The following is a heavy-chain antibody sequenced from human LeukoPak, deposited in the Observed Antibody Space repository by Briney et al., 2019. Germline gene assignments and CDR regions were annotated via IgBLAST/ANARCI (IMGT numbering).Heavy chain of an antibody. V-gene: IGHV1-18*01. D-gene: IGHD1-14*01. Sequence: ASVKVSCKVSGYTFTSYGISWVRQAPGQGLEWMGWISAYNGNTNYAQKLQGRVTMTTDTSTSTAYMELRSLRSDDTAVYYCARDNNRHRPGHIDYWGQGTLVTVSS. CDR3: ARDNNRHRPGHIDY. CDR1: GYTFTSYG. CDR2: ISAYNGNT. J-gene: IGHJ4*02.